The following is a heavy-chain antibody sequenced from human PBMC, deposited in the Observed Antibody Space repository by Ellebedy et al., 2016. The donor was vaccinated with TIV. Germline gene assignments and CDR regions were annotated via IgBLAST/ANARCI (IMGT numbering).Heavy chain of an antibody. CDR2: TKQDGSEK. Sequence: PGGSLRLSCAASGFTFSTYWMGWVRQAAGKGLEWVANTKQDGSEKYYVDSVMGRFTISRDNSKDTLFLQMNSLRAEDTGVYYCAKLAGISSWYAEYWGQGTLVTVSS. V-gene: IGHV3-7*03. J-gene: IGHJ4*02. CDR3: AKLAGISSWYAEY. D-gene: IGHD6-13*01. CDR1: GFTFSTYW.